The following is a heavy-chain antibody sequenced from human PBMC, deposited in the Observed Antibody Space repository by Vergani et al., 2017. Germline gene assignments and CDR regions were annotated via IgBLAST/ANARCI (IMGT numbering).Heavy chain of an antibody. CDR2: INPNSGGT. Sequence: QVQLVQSGAEVKKPGASVKVSCKASGYPFTGYYVHWVRQAPGQGLEWMGWINPNSGGTNYAQKFQGRVTMTRDTSISTVYVELSRLKFDDTAVYYCARDLGYGSGTYYDYMDVWGKGTTVTVSS. V-gene: IGHV1-2*02. D-gene: IGHD3-10*01. CDR1: GYPFTGYY. CDR3: ARDLGYGSGTYYDYMDV. J-gene: IGHJ6*03.